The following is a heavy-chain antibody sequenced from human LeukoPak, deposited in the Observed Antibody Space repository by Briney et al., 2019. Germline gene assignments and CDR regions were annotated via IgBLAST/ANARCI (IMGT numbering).Heavy chain of an antibody. D-gene: IGHD1-20*01. CDR3: ARVPPITGTTWLLSPITQGYYYYGMDV. J-gene: IGHJ6*02. Sequence: PSETLSLTCTVSGGSISSYYWSWIRQPPGKGLEWIGYIYYSGSTNYNPSLKSRVTISVDTSKNQFSLKLSSVTAADTAVYYCARVPPITGTTWLLSPITQGYYYYGMDVWGQGTTVTVSS. CDR1: GGSISSYY. V-gene: IGHV4-59*01. CDR2: IYYSGST.